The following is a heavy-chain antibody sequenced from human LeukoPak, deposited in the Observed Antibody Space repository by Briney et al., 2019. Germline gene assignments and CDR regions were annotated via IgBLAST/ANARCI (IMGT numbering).Heavy chain of an antibody. CDR3: ARDRRANLIAAADLHY. CDR2: ISAYNGNT. D-gene: IGHD6-13*01. J-gene: IGHJ4*02. V-gene: IGHV1-18*01. CDR1: GYTFTSYG. Sequence: ASVKVSCKASGYTFTSYGISWVRQAPGQGLEWMGWISAYNGNTNYAQKLQGRVTMTTDTSTSTAYMELRSLRSDDTAVYYCARDRRANLIAAADLHYWGQGTLVTVSS.